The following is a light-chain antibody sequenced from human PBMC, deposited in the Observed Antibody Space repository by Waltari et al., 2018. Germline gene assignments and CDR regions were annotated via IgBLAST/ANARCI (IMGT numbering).Light chain of an antibody. CDR3: QQGNSYPFT. CDR2: YTN. Sequence: AIQMSQYQYSLSASVGDRVTITCRASQGISSYLNWYQQKPVKAPKLLIYYTNSLASGVPSRFSGSGSGTEFTLTISSLQPEDFATYYCQQGNSYPFTFGPGTKLDIK. CDR1: QGISSY. J-gene: IGKJ3*01. V-gene: IGKV1-13*02.